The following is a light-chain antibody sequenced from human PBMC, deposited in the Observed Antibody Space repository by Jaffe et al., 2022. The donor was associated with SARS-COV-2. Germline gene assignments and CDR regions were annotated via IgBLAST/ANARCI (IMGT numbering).Light chain of an antibody. Sequence: SYKLTQPPSVSVSPGQTATITCSGDELGDKYACWYQQKPGQSPVLVIYHDTKRPSGIPERFSGSNSGNTATLTISGTQAMDEADYYCQAWDSSTYVFGTGTKVTVL. J-gene: IGLJ1*01. CDR1: ELGDKY. CDR3: QAWDSSTYV. CDR2: HDT. V-gene: IGLV3-1*01.